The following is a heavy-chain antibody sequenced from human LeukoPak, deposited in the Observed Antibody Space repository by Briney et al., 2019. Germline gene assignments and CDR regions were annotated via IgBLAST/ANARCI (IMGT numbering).Heavy chain of an antibody. V-gene: IGHV3-23*01. CDR3: AKDYYGDYNFDY. CDR2: ISGSGGST. CDR1: GFPFSSYA. D-gene: IGHD4-17*01. J-gene: IGHJ4*02. Sequence: GGSLRHFCAASGFPFSSYAMSWVRRAPGKGVEWVSAISGSGGSTYHADSVKGRFTFSRDNSKNTLYLQMNSLRAEDTAVYYCAKDYYGDYNFDYWGQGTLVTVSS.